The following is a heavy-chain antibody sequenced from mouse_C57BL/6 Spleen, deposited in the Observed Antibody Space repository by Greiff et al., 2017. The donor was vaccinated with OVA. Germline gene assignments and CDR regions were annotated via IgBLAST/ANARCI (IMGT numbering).Heavy chain of an antibody. Sequence: VQLQQSGPELVKPGASVKISCKASGYTFTDYYMNWVKQSHGKSLEWIGDINPNNGGTSYNQKFKGKATLTVDKSSSTAYMELRSLTSEDSAVYYCARRGSREGYFDVWGTGTTVTVSS. J-gene: IGHJ1*03. V-gene: IGHV1-26*01. CDR3: ARRGSREGYFDV. CDR2: INPNNGGT. D-gene: IGHD1-1*01. CDR1: GYTFTDYY.